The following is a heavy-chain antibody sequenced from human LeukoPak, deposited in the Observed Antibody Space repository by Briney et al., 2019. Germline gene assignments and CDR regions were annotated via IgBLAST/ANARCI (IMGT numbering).Heavy chain of an antibody. J-gene: IGHJ3*02. CDR2: ISSSSDYI. V-gene: IGHV3-21*01. Sequence: PGGSLRLSCAASGFTFSAYSMNWVRQAPGKGLEWVSSISSSSDYIKSADSVKGRFHIPRHNAKNSLYLQMDSLRAEDTAVYDCARVARLSTSPYDVFDIGGQGTMVTVSS. CDR1: GFTFSAYS. CDR3: ARVARLSTSPYDVFDI. D-gene: IGHD6-6*01.